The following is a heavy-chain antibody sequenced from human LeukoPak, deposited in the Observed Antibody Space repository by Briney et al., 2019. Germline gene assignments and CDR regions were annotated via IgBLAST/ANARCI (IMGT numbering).Heavy chain of an antibody. J-gene: IGHJ4*02. CDR2: ISYDGSNK. D-gene: IGHD1-26*01. CDR1: GFTFSSYG. V-gene: IGHV3-30*18. CDR3: AKEPREWELPDS. Sequence: PGGSLRLSCAASGFTFSSYGMHWVRQAPGKGLEWVAVISYDGSNKYYADSVKGRFTISRDNSKNTLYLQMNSLRPEDTAVYYCAKEPREWELPDSWGQGTLVTVSS.